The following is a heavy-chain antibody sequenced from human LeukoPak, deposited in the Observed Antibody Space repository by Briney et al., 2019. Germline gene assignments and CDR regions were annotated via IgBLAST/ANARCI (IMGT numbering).Heavy chain of an antibody. V-gene: IGHV4-28*01. CDR1: GYSISSSNW. CDR3: ARTALDTTTYFHY. J-gene: IGHJ4*02. Sequence: SETLSLACAVSGYSISSSNWWGWIRQPPGKGLEWTGYIFYSGSAYYNPSLKSRLTMSIDTSKNQFSLKLNSVTAVDTAVYYCARTALDTTTYFHYWGQGTLVTVSS. D-gene: IGHD5-18*01. CDR2: IFYSGSA.